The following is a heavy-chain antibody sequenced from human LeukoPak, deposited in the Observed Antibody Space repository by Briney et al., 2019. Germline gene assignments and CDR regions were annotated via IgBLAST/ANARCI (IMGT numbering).Heavy chain of an antibody. CDR1: GYTFTGYH. V-gene: IGHV1-2*06. J-gene: IGHJ4*02. CDR3: ATTSNYYDSSGYYAPIDY. D-gene: IGHD3-22*01. Sequence: ASVKVSCKASGYTFTGYHMHWVRQAPGQGLEWMGRINPNSGDTNYAQKLQGRVTMTTDTSTSTAYMELRSLRSDDTAVYYCATTSNYYDSSGYYAPIDYWGQGTLVTVSS. CDR2: INPNSGDT.